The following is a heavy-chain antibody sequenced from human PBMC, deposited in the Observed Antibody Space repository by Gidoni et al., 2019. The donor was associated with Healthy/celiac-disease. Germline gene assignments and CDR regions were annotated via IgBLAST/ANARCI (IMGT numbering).Heavy chain of an antibody. CDR3: ARTPKWSKEYYDFWSGLHNYYYYYYMDV. J-gene: IGHJ6*03. CDR2: MHPDSGNT. CDR1: GYTFTSYD. D-gene: IGHD3-3*01. V-gene: IGHV1-8*01. Sequence: QLQLVQSGAEVKKPGASVKVSCKASGYTFTSYDIHWVRHATAQGLEWMGWMHPDSGNTGYAQKFQGRVTMARNTSISTAYMELSSLRSEDTAVYYCARTPKWSKEYYDFWSGLHNYYYYYYMDVWGKGTTVTVSS.